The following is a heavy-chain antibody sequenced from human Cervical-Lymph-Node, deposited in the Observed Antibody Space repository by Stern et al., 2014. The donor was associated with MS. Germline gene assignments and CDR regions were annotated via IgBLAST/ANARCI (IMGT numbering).Heavy chain of an antibody. D-gene: IGHD6-19*01. CDR3: PKVYGSGPFDY. CDR2: ISGSDGST. CDR1: GFTFSSYA. V-gene: IGHV3-23*04. Sequence: EVQLVESGGALVQPGGSLRVSCAASGFTFSSYAISWVRQAPGKGLEWVSVISGSDGSTFYSDSVKGRFTISRYNSKNTLFLQMNSLRAEDTAVYYCPKVYGSGPFDYWGQGTLVTVSS. J-gene: IGHJ4*02.